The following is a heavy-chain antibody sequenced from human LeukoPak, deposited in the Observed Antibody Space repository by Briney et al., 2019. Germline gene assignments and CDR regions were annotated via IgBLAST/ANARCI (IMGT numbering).Heavy chain of an antibody. CDR2: INHSGST. Sequence: SETLSLTCAVYGGTFSGYYWSWIRQPPGKGLEWIGEINHSGSTTYNPSLKSRVTISVDTSKHQFSLKLSSVTAAHTAVYSCARRHWNYVSSWGQGTLVTVSS. J-gene: IGHJ4*02. D-gene: IGHD1-7*01. CDR1: GGTFSGYY. CDR3: ARRHWNYVSS. V-gene: IGHV4-34*01.